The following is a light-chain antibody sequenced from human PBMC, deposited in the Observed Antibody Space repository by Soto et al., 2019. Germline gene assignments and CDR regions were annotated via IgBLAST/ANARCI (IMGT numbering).Light chain of an antibody. CDR3: SSYTGSTTYV. V-gene: IGLV2-14*01. CDR1: SSDVGIYNY. Sequence: QSALTQPASVSGSPGQSITISCTGTSSDVGIYNYVSWYQQHPGKAPKLMIYQVTNRPSGVSNRFSGSKSGNTASLTISGLQAEDEADYYCSSYTGSTTYVFGHGTKVTV. CDR2: QVT. J-gene: IGLJ1*01.